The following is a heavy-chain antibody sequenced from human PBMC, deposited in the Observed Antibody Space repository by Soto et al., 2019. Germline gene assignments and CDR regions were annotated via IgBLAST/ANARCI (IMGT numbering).Heavy chain of an antibody. V-gene: IGHV4-59*12. J-gene: IGHJ4*02. CDR1: GGSFSDNY. D-gene: IGHD3-16*01. CDR3: AAGTLGAVWTPLDD. Sequence: SETLSLTCDVSGGSFSDNYWTWIRQVPGKGLEWIGYVYYSGSTNYNPSLKSRATISVDASKQQFSLKLTSVTAADTALYYCAAGTLGAVWTPLDDWGQGILVTVSS. CDR2: VYYSGST.